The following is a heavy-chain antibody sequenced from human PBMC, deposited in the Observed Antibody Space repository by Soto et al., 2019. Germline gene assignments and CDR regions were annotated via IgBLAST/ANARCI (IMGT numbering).Heavy chain of an antibody. CDR2: ISGSGGSP. V-gene: IGHV3-23*01. Sequence: PGGSLRLSCAASGFTFSRSAMSWVRQAPGKRLEWVSAISGSGGSPYYADSVKGRFTISRDNYKKTLYLQMNSLRAEDTAVYYCALDYYGSGSYPNDAFDIWGQGTMVTVSS. D-gene: IGHD3-10*01. CDR1: GFTFSRSA. J-gene: IGHJ3*02. CDR3: ALDYYGSGSYPNDAFDI.